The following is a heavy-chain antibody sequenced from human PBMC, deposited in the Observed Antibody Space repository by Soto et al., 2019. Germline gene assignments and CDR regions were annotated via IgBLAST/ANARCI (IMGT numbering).Heavy chain of an antibody. D-gene: IGHD2-2*01. CDR1: GYSFTSYW. V-gene: IGHV5-51*01. CDR3: ARFRDIVVVPAADNWFDP. Sequence: PGESLKISCKGSGYSFTSYWIGWVRQMPGKGLELIGFIYPGDSDTRYSPSFQGQVTISADKSISTVYLQWSSLKASDTAMYYCARFRDIVVVPAADNWFDPWGQGTLVTVSS. J-gene: IGHJ5*02. CDR2: IYPGDSDT.